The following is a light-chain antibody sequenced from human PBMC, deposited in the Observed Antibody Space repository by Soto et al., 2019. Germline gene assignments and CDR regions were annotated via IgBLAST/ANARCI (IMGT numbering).Light chain of an antibody. CDR3: QQYGSFPRT. V-gene: IGKV3-20*01. CDR1: QSVSNNY. CDR2: GAS. Sequence: EIVLTQSPGTLSLSPGERATLSCRASQSVSNNYLAWYQQKPGQAPRLLIYGASSRATGIPDRFSGSGSGTDFTLTISRLEPADSAVYYCQQYGSFPRTFGRGTKVDIK. J-gene: IGKJ1*01.